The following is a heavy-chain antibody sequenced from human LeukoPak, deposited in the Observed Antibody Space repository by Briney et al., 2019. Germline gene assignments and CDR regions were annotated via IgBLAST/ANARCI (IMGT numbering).Heavy chain of an antibody. V-gene: IGHV1-2*02. J-gene: IGHJ4*02. CDR3: ARVLRGNGRCDY. Sequence: ASVKVSCKASGYTFTGYYMHWVRQAPGQGLEWIGWINPNSGGTNYAQKFQGRVTMTRDTSISTAYMELSRLRSDDTAVYYCARVLRGNGRCDYWGQGTLVTVSS. CDR1: GYTFTGYY. CDR2: INPNSGGT. D-gene: IGHD3-10*01.